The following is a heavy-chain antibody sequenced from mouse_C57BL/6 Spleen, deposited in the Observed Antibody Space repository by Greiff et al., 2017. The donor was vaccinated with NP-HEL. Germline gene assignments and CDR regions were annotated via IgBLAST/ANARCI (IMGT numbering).Heavy chain of an antibody. CDR2: ISSGSSTI. D-gene: IGHD2-4*01. V-gene: IGHV5-17*01. CDR3: ARDGLRRYYVDY. Sequence: EVKLVESGGGLVKPGGSLKLSCAASGFTFSDYGMHWVRQAPEKGLEWVAYISSGSSTIYYADTVKVRFTISRDNAKNTLFLQMTSLRSEDTAMYYCARDGLRRYYVDYWGQGTTLTVSS. CDR1: GFTFSDYG. J-gene: IGHJ2*01.